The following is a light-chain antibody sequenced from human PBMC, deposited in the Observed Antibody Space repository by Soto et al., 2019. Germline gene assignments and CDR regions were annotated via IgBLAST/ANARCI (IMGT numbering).Light chain of an antibody. Sequence: QSALTQPASVSGSPGQSITISCTGASSDVGGYNYVSWYQQYPGKAPQLMIYEVSNRPSGVSNRFSGSKSGNTASLTISGLQAEDEADYYCSSYTTSSTVVFGGGTQLTVL. J-gene: IGLJ2*01. CDR3: SSYTTSSTVV. CDR2: EVS. V-gene: IGLV2-14*01. CDR1: SSDVGGYNY.